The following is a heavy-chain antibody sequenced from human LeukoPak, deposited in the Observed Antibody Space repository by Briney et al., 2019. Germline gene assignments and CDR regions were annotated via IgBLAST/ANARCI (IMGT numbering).Heavy chain of an antibody. CDR2: VSRTGSTK. Sequence: GGSLRLSCVASGFTFSSFALDWVRQDPGRGLEWISVVSRTGSTKYYADSVKGRFTVSRDNSKNTVYLQMNSLRVDDSAVYYCAKRKNSPGYSSLDQWGQGTLVTVSS. J-gene: IGHJ4*02. D-gene: IGHD2-15*01. V-gene: IGHV3-23*01. CDR1: GFTFSSFA. CDR3: AKRKNSPGYSSLDQ.